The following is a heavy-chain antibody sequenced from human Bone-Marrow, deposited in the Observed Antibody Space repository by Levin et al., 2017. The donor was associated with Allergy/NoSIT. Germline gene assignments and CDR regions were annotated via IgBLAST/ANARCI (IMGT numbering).Heavy chain of an antibody. CDR2: FDPEDDAK. Sequence: PGESLKISCKVSGYTLTELPMHWVRQAPGKGLEWMGGFDPEDDAKVYAQKFQGRLTMTEDTSTDTAYMELSSLRSEDTAMYYCATGPAEYFDWLLPSLWGQGALVTVSS. D-gene: IGHD3-9*01. CDR1: GYTLTELP. J-gene: IGHJ4*02. V-gene: IGHV1-24*01. CDR3: ATGPAEYFDWLLPSL.